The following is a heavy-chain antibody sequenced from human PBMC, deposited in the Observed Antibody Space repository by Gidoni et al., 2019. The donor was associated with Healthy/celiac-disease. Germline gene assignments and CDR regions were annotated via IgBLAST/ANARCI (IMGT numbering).Heavy chain of an antibody. V-gene: IGHV3-21*01. CDR2: ISSSSRYI. J-gene: IGHJ6*02. CDR3: ARDSLYYYGSGSPPLYYYGMDV. Sequence: EVQLVESGGGRVKPGGALRLSCAAEGFTFSSSSMNWVRQAPGKGLEWVSSISSSSRYIYYADSVKGRFTISRDNAKNSLYLQMNSLSAEDTAVYYCARDSLYYYGSGSPPLYYYGMDVWGQGTTVTVSS. D-gene: IGHD3-10*01. CDR1: GFTFSSSS.